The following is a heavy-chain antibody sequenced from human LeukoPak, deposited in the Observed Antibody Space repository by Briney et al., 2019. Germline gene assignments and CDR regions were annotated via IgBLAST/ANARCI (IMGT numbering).Heavy chain of an antibody. V-gene: IGHV1-2*02. CDR2: INPNSGGT. D-gene: IGHD4-17*01. CDR1: GYTFTGYY. Sequence: ASVKVSCKASGYTFTGYYMHWGRQAPGQGVEWMGWINPNSGGTNYAQKFQGRVTMTRDTSISTAYMELSRLRSDDTAVYYCARARDYGDYAVDYWGQGTLVTVSS. J-gene: IGHJ4*02. CDR3: ARARDYGDYAVDY.